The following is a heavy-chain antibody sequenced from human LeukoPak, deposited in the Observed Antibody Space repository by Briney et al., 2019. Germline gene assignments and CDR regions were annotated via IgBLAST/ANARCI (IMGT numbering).Heavy chain of an antibody. CDR2: ISSSGSTI. V-gene: IGHV3-48*03. J-gene: IGHJ6*03. Sequence: GGSLRLSCAASGFTFSSYEMHWVRQAPGKGLEWVSYISSSGSTIYYADSVKGRFTISRDNAKNSLYLQMNSLRAEDTAVYYCARRLGQQLEDYYYYYYMDVWGKGTTVTISS. CDR3: ARRLGQQLEDYYYYYYMDV. CDR1: GFTFSSYE. D-gene: IGHD6-6*01.